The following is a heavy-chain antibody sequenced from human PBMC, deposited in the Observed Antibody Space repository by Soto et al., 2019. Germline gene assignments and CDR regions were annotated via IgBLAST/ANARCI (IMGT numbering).Heavy chain of an antibody. CDR3: ASSQGIAVAGNYYGMDV. J-gene: IGHJ6*02. Sequence: ASVKVSCKASGYTFTGYYMHWGRQAPEQGLEWMGWINPNSGGTNYAQKFQGWVTMTRDTSISTAYMELSRLRSDDTAVYYCASSQGIAVAGNYYGMDVWGQGTTVTVSS. CDR1: GYTFTGYY. D-gene: IGHD6-19*01. V-gene: IGHV1-2*04. CDR2: INPNSGGT.